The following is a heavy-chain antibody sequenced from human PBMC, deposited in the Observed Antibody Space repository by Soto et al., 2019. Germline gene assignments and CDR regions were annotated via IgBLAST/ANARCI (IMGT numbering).Heavy chain of an antibody. CDR3: ASLGRHG. V-gene: IGHV3-7*01. J-gene: IGHJ6*02. CDR1: GFTFSDSW. CDR2: INQDGSGK. D-gene: IGHD3-16*01. Sequence: PWGSLRLSCAASGFTFSDSWMDWARHLPGKGPEWVANINQDGSGKNYVDSVKGRFTISRDNAKNSLYLQMNSLRAEDTAVYYCASLGRHGWGQGTTVTVSS.